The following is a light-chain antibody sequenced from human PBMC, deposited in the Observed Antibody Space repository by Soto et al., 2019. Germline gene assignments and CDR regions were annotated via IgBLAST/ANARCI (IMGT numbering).Light chain of an antibody. CDR2: EVT. Sequence: QSVLTQPASVSGSPGQSITISCTGTSSDIGAYDYVSWYQQYPGRVPKLLIHEVTNRPSGVSDRFSGSKSGNTASLTISGLQTEDEAGYYCSSHAGSSALYVFGTGTKLTVL. V-gene: IGLV2-14*01. CDR1: SSDIGAYDY. CDR3: SSHAGSSALYV. J-gene: IGLJ1*01.